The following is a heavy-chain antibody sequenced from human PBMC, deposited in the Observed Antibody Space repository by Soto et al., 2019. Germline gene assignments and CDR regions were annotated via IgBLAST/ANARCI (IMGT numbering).Heavy chain of an antibody. CDR2: VDSDGST. Sequence: QLQVQESGPGLVKPSETLSLTCTVSGGPIRRATYYWAWIRQTPGKGLEWIVTVDSDGSTYYSPSLKSRLTISVDTSRNQFFVNLRSVTAADTAVYYCARRPYYHGFDVWGQGTTVTVSS. D-gene: IGHD3-16*01. CDR1: GGPIRRATYY. J-gene: IGHJ6*02. CDR3: ARRPYYHGFDV. V-gene: IGHV4-39*01.